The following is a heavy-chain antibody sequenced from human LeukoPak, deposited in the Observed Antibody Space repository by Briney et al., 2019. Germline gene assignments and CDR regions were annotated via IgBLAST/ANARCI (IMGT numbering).Heavy chain of an antibody. Sequence: GGSLRLSCAASGFNVSSNYMSWVRQAPGKGLEWVSVLYGADSTYYADSVKGRFTISRHDSHNTLFLQMNSLRAEDTAVYYCARGGTPGFSTGRIDFWGQGTLVTVSS. V-gene: IGHV3-53*04. D-gene: IGHD6-19*01. CDR2: LYGADST. CDR3: ARGGTPGFSTGRIDF. CDR1: GFNVSSNY. J-gene: IGHJ4*02.